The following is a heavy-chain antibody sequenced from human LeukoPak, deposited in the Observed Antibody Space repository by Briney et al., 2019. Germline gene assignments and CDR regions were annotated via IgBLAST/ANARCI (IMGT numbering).Heavy chain of an antibody. V-gene: IGHV3-53*01. D-gene: IGHD3-22*01. J-gene: IGHJ4*02. CDR2: IYSGGST. CDR3: ARGHLGDYDSSGYYPLGY. Sequence: GGSLRLSCAASGFTVSSNYMSWVRQARGKGLEWVSVIYSGGSTYYADSVKGRFTISRDNSKNTLYLQMNSLRAEDTAVYYCARGHLGDYDSSGYYPLGYWGQGTLVTVSS. CDR1: GFTVSSNY.